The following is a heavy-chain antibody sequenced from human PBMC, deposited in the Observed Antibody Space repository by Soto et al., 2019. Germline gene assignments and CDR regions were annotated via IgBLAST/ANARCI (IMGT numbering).Heavy chain of an antibody. D-gene: IGHD3-10*01. CDR1: GYTFTSYD. Sequence: QVQLVQSGAEVKKPGASVKVSCKASGYTFTSYDINWVRQATGQGLEWMGWMNPNSGNTGYAQKFQSRVSMTRNTSISTAYMELSSLRSEDTAVYYCARVGGSGSYYNNDPHFDYGGQGTLVTVSS. J-gene: IGHJ4*02. CDR3: ARVGGSGSYYNNDPHFDY. V-gene: IGHV1-8*01. CDR2: MNPNSGNT.